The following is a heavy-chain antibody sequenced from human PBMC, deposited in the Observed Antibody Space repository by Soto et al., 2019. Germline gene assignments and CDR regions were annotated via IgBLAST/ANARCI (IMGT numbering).Heavy chain of an antibody. J-gene: IGHJ4*02. V-gene: IGHV1-18*01. Sequence: QVQLVQSGTEVKKPGASVKVSCKASGYTFTSYAISWVRQAPGQGLEWMGWINPYNGNTNYAQKLQGRVTMTTDTSTSTAYMELRCLRSDDTAVYYCARDTAMALPDAWGQGTLVTVSS. CDR1: GYTFTSYA. CDR2: INPYNGNT. CDR3: ARDTAMALPDA. D-gene: IGHD5-18*01.